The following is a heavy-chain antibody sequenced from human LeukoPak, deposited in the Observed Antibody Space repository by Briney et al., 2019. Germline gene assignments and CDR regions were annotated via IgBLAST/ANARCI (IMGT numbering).Heavy chain of an antibody. V-gene: IGHV4-4*09. CDR3: ARRTIVVVPATLIKHDAFDI. CDR1: GGSISSYY. Sequence: SETLSPTCTVSGGSISSYYWSWIRQPPGKGLEWIGYIYTSGSTNYNPSLKSRVTISVDTSKNQFSLKLSSVTAADTAVYYCARRTIVVVPATLIKHDAFDIWGQGTMVTVSS. J-gene: IGHJ3*02. D-gene: IGHD2-2*01. CDR2: IYTSGST.